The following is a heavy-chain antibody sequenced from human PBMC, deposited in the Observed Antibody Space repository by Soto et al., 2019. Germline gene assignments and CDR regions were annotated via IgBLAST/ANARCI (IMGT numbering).Heavy chain of an antibody. CDR3: AKDPSTGPPDC. CDR2: IHPSGGST. J-gene: IGHJ4*02. CDR1: GFMFSSYS. V-gene: IGHV3-23*01. Sequence: LRLSCAAAGFMFSSYSMIWVRQAPGKGLQWVATIHPSGGSTHYAESVRGRFTISRDNSRDTLYLQMNSLRAEDAAVYYCAKDPSTGPPDCWGQGALVTVSS.